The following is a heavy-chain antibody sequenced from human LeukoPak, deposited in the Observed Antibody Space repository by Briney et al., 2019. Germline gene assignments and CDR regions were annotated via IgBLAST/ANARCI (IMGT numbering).Heavy chain of an antibody. Sequence: SGTVSLTCAVSGGTISSSNWRRGGRQPPGKGEGGGGKLYHSRCTNFNPSLNRRLTISLHNSHHHLSLKLSSVTAAHPAVYYCAGCVAAAGTYSPFHIWPQGTIVPLSS. J-gene: IGHJ3*02. D-gene: IGHD6-13*01. CDR3: AGCVAAAGTYSPFHI. CDR1: GGTISSSNW. CDR2: LYHSRCT. V-gene: IGHV4-4*02.